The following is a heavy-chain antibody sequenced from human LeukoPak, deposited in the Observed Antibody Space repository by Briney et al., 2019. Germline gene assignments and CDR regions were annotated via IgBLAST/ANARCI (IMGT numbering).Heavy chain of an antibody. CDR1: GYTFTSYD. CDR3: ARDGNSRGYFDY. V-gene: IGHV1-8*01. D-gene: IGHD4-23*01. Sequence: ASVKVPCKASGYTFTSYDINWVRQATGQGLEWMGWMNPNSGNTGYAQKFQGRVTMTRNTSISTAYMELSSLRSEDTAVYYCARDGNSRGYFDYWGQGTLVTVSS. CDR2: MNPNSGNT. J-gene: IGHJ4*02.